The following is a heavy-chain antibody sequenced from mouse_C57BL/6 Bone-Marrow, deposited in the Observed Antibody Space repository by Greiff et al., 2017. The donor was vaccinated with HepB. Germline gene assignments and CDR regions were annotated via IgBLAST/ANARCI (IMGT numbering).Heavy chain of an antibody. Sequence: VQLQQSGAELVKPGDSVKMSCKASGYTFTSYWITWVKQRPGQGLEWIGDIYPGSGSTNYNEKFKSKATLTVDTSSSTAYMQLSSLTSEDSAVYYCASPGDYYGSSLYYAMDYWGQGTSVTVSS. CDR1: GYTFTSYW. CDR2: IYPGSGST. J-gene: IGHJ4*01. V-gene: IGHV1-55*01. D-gene: IGHD1-1*01. CDR3: ASPGDYYGSSLYYAMDY.